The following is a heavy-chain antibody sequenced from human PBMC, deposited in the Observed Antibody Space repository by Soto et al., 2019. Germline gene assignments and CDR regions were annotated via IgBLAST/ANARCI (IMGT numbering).Heavy chain of an antibody. CDR2: IIPIFGTA. V-gene: IGHV1-69*13. D-gene: IGHD2-2*01. J-gene: IGHJ6*02. CDR3: ARDIVVVPAASFGLGYYYYGMDV. Sequence: SVKVSCKASGGTFSSYAISWVRQAPGQRLEWMRGIIPIFGTANYAQKFQGRVTITADESTSTAYMELSSLRSEDTAVYYCARDIVVVPAASFGLGYYYYGMDVWGQGTTVTSP. CDR1: GGTFSSYA.